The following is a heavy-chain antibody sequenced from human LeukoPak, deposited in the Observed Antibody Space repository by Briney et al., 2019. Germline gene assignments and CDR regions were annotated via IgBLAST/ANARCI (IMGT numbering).Heavy chain of an antibody. V-gene: IGHV4-59*01. CDR3: ARVSFWGSSWYILDY. Sequence: PSETLSLTCTVSGGSISSYYWSWIRQPPGKGLEWIGYIYYSGSTNYNPSLKSRVAISVDTSKNQFSLKLSSVTAADTAVYYCARVSFWGSSWYILDYWGQGTLVTVSS. J-gene: IGHJ4*02. CDR1: GGSISSYY. CDR2: IYYSGST. D-gene: IGHD6-13*01.